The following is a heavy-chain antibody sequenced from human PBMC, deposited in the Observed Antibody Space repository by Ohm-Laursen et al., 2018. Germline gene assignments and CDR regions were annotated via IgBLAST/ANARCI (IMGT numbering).Heavy chain of an antibody. CDR3: ARIRRYSSSWFYFDY. Sequence: PTQTLTLTSTFSGFSLSTSGMCVSWIRQPPGKALEWLARIDWDDDKFYSTSLKTRLTISKDTSKNQVVLTVTNMDPVDTATYYCARIRRYSSSWFYFDYWGQGTLVTVSS. CDR2: IDWDDDK. J-gene: IGHJ4*02. V-gene: IGHV2-70*16. D-gene: IGHD6-13*01. CDR1: GFSLSTSGMC.